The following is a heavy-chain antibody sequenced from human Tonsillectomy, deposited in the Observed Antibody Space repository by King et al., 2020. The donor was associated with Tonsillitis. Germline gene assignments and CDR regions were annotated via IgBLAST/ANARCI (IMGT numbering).Heavy chain of an antibody. D-gene: IGHD1-14*01. CDR3: ARHVLTTGSEDYFDY. CDR1: GGSISSSY. Sequence: LQLQESGPGLVKPSETLSLTCTVSGGSISSSYWSWIRQPPGKGLEWIGYSYYTGNTNYNPSLKSRVTMSVDTSRNQFSLKLSPVTAADTAVYYCARHVLTTGSEDYFDYWGQGTLVTVSS. V-gene: IGHV4-59*08. CDR2: SYYTGNT. J-gene: IGHJ4*02.